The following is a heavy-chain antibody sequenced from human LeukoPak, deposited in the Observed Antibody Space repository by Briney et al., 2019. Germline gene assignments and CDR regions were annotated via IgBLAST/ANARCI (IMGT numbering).Heavy chain of an antibody. CDR1: GYSISSGYY. V-gene: IGHV4-38-2*02. CDR2: TYHSGST. CDR3: ARDLDRSNWFDP. J-gene: IGHJ5*02. Sequence: SETLSLTCTVSGYSISSGYYWGWIGQPPGKGLEWIGSTYHSGSTYYNPSLKSRVTISVDTSKNQFSLKLSSVTAADTAVYYCARDLDRSNWFDPWGQGTLVTVSS. D-gene: IGHD3-22*01.